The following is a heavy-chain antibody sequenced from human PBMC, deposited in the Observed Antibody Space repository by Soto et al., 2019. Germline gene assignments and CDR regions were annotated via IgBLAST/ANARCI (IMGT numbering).Heavy chain of an antibody. V-gene: IGHV1-24*01. CDR2: FDPEDGET. CDR1: GYTLTELS. D-gene: IGHD4-17*01. CDR3: ATLPLATVPTYYFDY. J-gene: IGHJ4*02. Sequence: ASVKVSCKVSGYTLTELSMHWVRQAPGKGLEWMGGFDPEDGETIYAQKVQGRVTMTEDTSTDTAYMELSSLRSEDTAVYYCATLPLATVPTYYFDYWGQGTLVTVSS.